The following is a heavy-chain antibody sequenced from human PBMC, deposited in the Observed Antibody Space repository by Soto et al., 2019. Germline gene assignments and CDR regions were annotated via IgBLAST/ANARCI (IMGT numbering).Heavy chain of an antibody. V-gene: IGHV4-30-4*01. J-gene: IGHJ1*01. CDR3: ARGWALHYYDSSGEHSAEYFQH. CDR1: GGSISSGDYY. Sequence: QVQLQESGPGLVKPSQTLSLTCTVSGGSISSGDYYWSWIRQPPGKGLEWIGYIYYSGSTYYNPSLKSRLTISVDTSKNQFSLKLSSVTAADTAVYYCARGWALHYYDSSGEHSAEYFQHWGQGTLVTVSS. D-gene: IGHD3-22*01. CDR2: IYYSGST.